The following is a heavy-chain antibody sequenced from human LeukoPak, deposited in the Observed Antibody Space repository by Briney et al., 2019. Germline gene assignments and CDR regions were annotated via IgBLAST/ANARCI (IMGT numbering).Heavy chain of an antibody. CDR1: GFTVSSNY. Sequence: GGSLRLSCAASGFTVSSNYMSWVRQAPGKGLEWVSAISGSGGSTYYADSVKGRFTISRDNSKNTLYLQMNSLRAEDTAVYYCAKSGSHAFDYWGQGTLVTVSS. V-gene: IGHV3-23*01. J-gene: IGHJ4*02. D-gene: IGHD6-13*01. CDR2: ISGSGGST. CDR3: AKSGSHAFDY.